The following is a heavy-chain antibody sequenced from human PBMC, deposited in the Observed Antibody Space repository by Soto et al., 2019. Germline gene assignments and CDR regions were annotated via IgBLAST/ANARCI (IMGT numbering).Heavy chain of an antibody. CDR2: ISPSDSRT. D-gene: IGHD6-6*01. Sequence: VESLKISCDCSGYTFANYWSCCVRQGPGKGLEGVAIISPSDSRTIYSPSFQGHVTISADKSISTAYLQWTSLNASDTAIYNCTKFKYSTSIRYLEHWSECTPVPVS. CDR1: GYTFANYW. CDR3: TKFKYSTSIRYLEH. V-gene: IGHV5-51*01. J-gene: IGHJ1*01.